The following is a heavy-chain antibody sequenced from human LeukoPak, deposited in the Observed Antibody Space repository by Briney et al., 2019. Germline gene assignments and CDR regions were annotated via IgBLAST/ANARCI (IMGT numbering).Heavy chain of an antibody. CDR2: IIPIFGTA. Sequence: SVKVSCKASGGTFSSYAISWVRQAPGQGLEWMGGIIPIFGTANYAQKFQGRVTITTDESTSTAYMELSSLRSEDTAVYYCWVTMIAVVSGIPGDFDYWGQGTLVTVSS. V-gene: IGHV1-69*05. CDR1: GGTFSSYA. CDR3: WVTMIAVVSGIPGDFDY. J-gene: IGHJ4*02. D-gene: IGHD3-22*01.